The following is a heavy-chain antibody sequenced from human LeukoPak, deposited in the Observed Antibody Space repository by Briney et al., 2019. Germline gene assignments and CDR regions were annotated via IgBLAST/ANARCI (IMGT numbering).Heavy chain of an antibody. D-gene: IGHD3-10*01. CDR3: ATYVTYYYGSGSRAAFDI. J-gene: IGHJ3*02. CDR1: GYSISSGYY. V-gene: IGHV4-38-2*02. Sequence: SETLSLTCTVSGYSISSGYYWGWIRQPPGKGLEWIGSIYHSGSTYYNPSLKSRVTISVDTSKNQFSLKLSSVTAADTAVYYCATYVTYYYGSGSRAAFDIWGQGTMVTVSS. CDR2: IYHSGST.